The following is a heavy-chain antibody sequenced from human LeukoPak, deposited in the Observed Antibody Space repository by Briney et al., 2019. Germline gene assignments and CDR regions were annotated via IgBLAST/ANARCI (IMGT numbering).Heavy chain of an antibody. CDR2: ISGSGGST. CDR3: AKDAGIAVAGINDY. CDR1: GFTFSSYA. V-gene: IGHV3-23*01. D-gene: IGHD6-19*01. Sequence: GGSLRLSCAASGFTFSSYAMSWVRQAPGKGLEWVSAISGSGGSTYYADSVKGRFTISRDNSKNTLHLQMNSLRAEDTAVYYCAKDAGIAVAGINDYWGQGTLVTVSS. J-gene: IGHJ4*02.